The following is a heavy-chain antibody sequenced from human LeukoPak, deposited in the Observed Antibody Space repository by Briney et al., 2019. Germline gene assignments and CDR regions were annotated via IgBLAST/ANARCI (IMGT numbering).Heavy chain of an antibody. V-gene: IGHV4-34*01. D-gene: IGHD3-10*01. CDR1: GGSFDGYS. J-gene: IGHJ4*02. Sequence: SETLSLTCAIYGGSFDGYSWSWIRQSPGEGLEWIGEINLGGSTNYNPSLKSRVTMTIDTSKKEVSLKLTSVTAADTAVYYCARPRVRGIIIRGFDYWGQGTLVTVSS. CDR2: INLGGST. CDR3: ARPRVRGIIIRGFDY.